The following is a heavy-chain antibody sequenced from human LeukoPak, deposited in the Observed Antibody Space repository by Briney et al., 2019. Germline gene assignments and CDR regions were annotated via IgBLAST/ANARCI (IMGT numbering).Heavy chain of an antibody. J-gene: IGHJ4*02. CDR3: ATGRLQPAH. CDR1: GISFSGSW. V-gene: IGHV3-7*01. D-gene: IGHD5-24*01. Sequence: GGSLRLSCVVSGISFSGSWMTWVRQAPGRGLESVANINEDGSVTYFVDSVKGRFAISRDNANNSVFLQLKSLRTEDTAVYYCATGRLQPAHWGQGTLVTVSS. CDR2: INEDGSVT.